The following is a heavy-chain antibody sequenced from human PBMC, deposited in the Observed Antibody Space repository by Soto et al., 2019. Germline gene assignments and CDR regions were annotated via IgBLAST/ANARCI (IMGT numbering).Heavy chain of an antibody. Sequence: SLRLSCAASGFTFSSYRMHWARQAPGKGLEWVAVIWYDGSNKYYADSVKGRFTISRDNSKNTLYLQMNSLRAEDTAVYYCARDYDSSGYPRYYFVSWGQGT. D-gene: IGHD3-22*01. V-gene: IGHV3-33*01. CDR1: GFTFSSYR. J-gene: IGHJ4*02. CDR3: ARDYDSSGYPRYYFVS. CDR2: IWYDGSNK.